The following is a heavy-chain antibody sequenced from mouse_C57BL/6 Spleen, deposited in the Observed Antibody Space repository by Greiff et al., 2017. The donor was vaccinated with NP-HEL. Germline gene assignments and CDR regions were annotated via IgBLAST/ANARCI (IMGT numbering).Heavy chain of an antibody. CDR3: ARRGYRYFDY. J-gene: IGHJ2*01. D-gene: IGHD3-1*01. CDR1: GYTFTDYY. Sequence: VQLQQSGPELVKPGASVKISCKASGYTFTDYYMNWVKQSHGKSLEWIGDINPNNGGTSYNQKFKGKATLTVDKSSSTAYMELRSLTAEDSAVYDCARRGYRYFDYWGQGTTLTVSS. V-gene: IGHV1-26*01. CDR2: INPNNGGT.